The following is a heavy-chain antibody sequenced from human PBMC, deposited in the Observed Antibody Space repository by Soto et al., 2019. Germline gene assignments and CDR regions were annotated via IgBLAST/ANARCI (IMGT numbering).Heavy chain of an antibody. CDR3: VNWNDEDVD. Sequence: EVVLLESGGGLAQPGGSLRLSCVASGFTFSKYAMNWVRQAPGKGLEGVASISGTAVSTDYADSVKGRFTISRDNSKNTVSLQMDNLRVDDTATYYCVNWNDEDVDWGQGTLVAVSS. D-gene: IGHD1-1*01. CDR1: GFTFSKYA. V-gene: IGHV3-23*01. J-gene: IGHJ4*01. CDR2: ISGTAVST.